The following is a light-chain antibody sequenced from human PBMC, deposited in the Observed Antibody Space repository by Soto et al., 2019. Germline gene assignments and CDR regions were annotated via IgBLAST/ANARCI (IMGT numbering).Light chain of an antibody. CDR2: EIS. V-gene: IGLV2-8*01. CDR3: SSYAGNNTYV. J-gene: IGLJ1*01. Sequence: QSALTQPPSASGSPGQSVTVSCTGTSSDVGGYNFVSWYQHHPGKAPKLIIYEISKRPSGVPDRFSGSKSGNTASLTVSGLQAEDEADYFCSSYAGNNTYVFGTGTKLTVL. CDR1: SSDVGGYNF.